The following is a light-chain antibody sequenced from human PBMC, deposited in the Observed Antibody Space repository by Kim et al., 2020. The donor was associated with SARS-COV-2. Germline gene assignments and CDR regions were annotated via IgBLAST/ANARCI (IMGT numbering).Light chain of an antibody. J-gene: IGLJ3*02. V-gene: IGLV1-40*01. Sequence: APGVPDRFSCSKSGTSAFLSITGLQAEDEGDYYCQSYDNSLGQTVFGGGTQLTVL. CDR3: QSYDNSLGQTV.